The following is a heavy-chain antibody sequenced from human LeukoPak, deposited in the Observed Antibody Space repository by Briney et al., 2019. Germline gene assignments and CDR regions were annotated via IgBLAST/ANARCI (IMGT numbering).Heavy chain of an antibody. D-gene: IGHD3-10*01. J-gene: IGHJ4*02. CDR2: ISPYNGNT. CDR3: ARHPDITIIRGADFDN. Sequence: GASVKVSCKASGYTFTSYGISWVRQAPGQGLEWMGWISPYNGNTKYAQKLRGRVTMTTDTSTRIAYMELRSLRSDDTAVYYCARHPDITIIRGADFDNWGQGTLVTVSS. V-gene: IGHV1-18*01. CDR1: GYTFTSYG.